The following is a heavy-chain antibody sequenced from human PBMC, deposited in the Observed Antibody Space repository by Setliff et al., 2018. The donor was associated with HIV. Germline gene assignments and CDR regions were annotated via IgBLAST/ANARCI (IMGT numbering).Heavy chain of an antibody. V-gene: IGHV4-39*01. D-gene: IGHD5-12*01. CDR1: GGTISSSDYY. CDR3: ARPSPGGGYNYWYFDL. CDR2: IYYSGTT. J-gene: IGHJ2*01. Sequence: PSETLSLTCTVSGGTISSSDYYWGWIRQPPGKGLEWIGSIYYSGTTYYNPSLKSRVTISVDTSKNQFSLKLSSVTAADTAVYYCARPSPGGGYNYWYFDLWGRGTLVTVSS.